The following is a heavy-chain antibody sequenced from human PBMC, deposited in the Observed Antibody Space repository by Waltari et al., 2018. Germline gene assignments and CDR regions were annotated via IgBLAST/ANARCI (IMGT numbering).Heavy chain of an antibody. CDR3: ARAHIAAAGQLLPGDAVDI. CDR2: IDWDDDK. D-gene: IGHD6-13*01. J-gene: IGHJ3*02. V-gene: IGHV2-70*15. Sequence: QVTLRESGPALVKPTQTLTLTCTFSGFSLSTSGMCVSWIRQPPGKALEWLARIDWDDDKYYRTSPKTRLTISKETAKNQVVLTRTNMDHGDTARYYCARAHIAAAGQLLPGDAVDIWGQGTMVTVSS. CDR1: GFSLSTSGMC.